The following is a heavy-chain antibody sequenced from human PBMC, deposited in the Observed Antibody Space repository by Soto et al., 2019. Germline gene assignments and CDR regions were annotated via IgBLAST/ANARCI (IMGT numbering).Heavy chain of an antibody. CDR2: IDPSDSYT. V-gene: IGHV5-10-1*01. CDR3: ARSPRSIAAAGNEFDY. J-gene: IGHJ4*02. CDR1: GYSFTSYW. D-gene: IGHD6-13*01. Sequence: PGESLKISCKGSGYSFTSYWISWVRQMPGKGLEWMGRIDPSDSYTNYSPSFQGHVTISADKSISTAYLQWSSLKASDTAMYYCARSPRSIAAAGNEFDYWGQGTLVTVSS.